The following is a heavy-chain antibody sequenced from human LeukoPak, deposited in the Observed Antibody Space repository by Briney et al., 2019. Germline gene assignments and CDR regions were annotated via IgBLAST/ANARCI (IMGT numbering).Heavy chain of an antibody. D-gene: IGHD1-26*01. V-gene: IGHV3-53*01. Sequence: GGSLRLSCAASGFSVSSNYISWVRQAPGKGLEWVSMIYSDGSTFHADSVKDRFTMSRDNSKNTLDLQMNSLRADATAVYFCARDRRGYRGTDGDGDAFDIWGQVTMVTVTS. CDR2: IYSDGST. CDR3: ARDRRGYRGTDGDGDAFDI. J-gene: IGHJ3*02. CDR1: GFSVSSNY.